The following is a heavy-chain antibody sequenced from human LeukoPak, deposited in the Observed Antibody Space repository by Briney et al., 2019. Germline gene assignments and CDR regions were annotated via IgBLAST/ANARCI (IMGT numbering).Heavy chain of an antibody. CDR2: IYYSGST. CDR3: AGSRFRLNWFDP. D-gene: IGHD3-10*01. Sequence: SETLSLTCTVSGGSISSYYWSWIRQPPGKGLEWIGYIYYSGSTNYNPSLKSRVTISVDTSKNQFSLKLSSVTAADTAVYYCAGSRFRLNWFDPWGQGTLVTVSS. J-gene: IGHJ5*02. V-gene: IGHV4-59*08. CDR1: GGSISSYY.